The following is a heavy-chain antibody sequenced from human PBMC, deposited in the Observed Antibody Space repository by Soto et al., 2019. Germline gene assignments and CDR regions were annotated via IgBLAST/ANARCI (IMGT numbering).Heavy chain of an antibody. D-gene: IGHD2-15*01. CDR3: AREFPRRGGSCYL. CDR1: GGTFSSYT. Sequence: QVQLVQSGAEVKKPGSSVKVSCKASGGTFSSYTISWVRQAPGQVLEWMGRIIPILGIANYAQKLQGRVTITADKSTSTAYMELRSLRAEDTDVYSCAREFPRRGGSCYLWGQGTLVTVSS. CDR2: IIPILGIA. V-gene: IGHV1-69*08. J-gene: IGHJ4*02.